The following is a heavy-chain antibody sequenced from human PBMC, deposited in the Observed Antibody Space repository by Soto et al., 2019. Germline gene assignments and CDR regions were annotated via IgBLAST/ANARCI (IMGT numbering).Heavy chain of an antibody. Sequence: PGGSLRLSCAASGFTFRSYAMSWVRQAPGKGLEWVSGIVGSGDSTYYAESVKGRFTISRDNSKDTLNLQMNSLRAEDTAVYYCAKDRCSSTSCRLFPTNQGTGIWGQGTMVTVSS. J-gene: IGHJ3*02. CDR1: GFTFRSYA. CDR3: AKDRCSSTSCRLFPTNQGTGI. V-gene: IGHV3-23*01. D-gene: IGHD2-2*01. CDR2: IVGSGDST.